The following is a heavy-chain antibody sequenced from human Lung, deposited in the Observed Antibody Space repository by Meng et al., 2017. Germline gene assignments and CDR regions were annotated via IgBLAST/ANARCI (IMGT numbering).Heavy chain of an antibody. CDR3: ARGPTTMAHDFDY. J-gene: IGHJ4*02. D-gene: IGHD4-11*01. Sequence: QVQLHQWGAGLFKPSETLSLTCVVSGGSFSDYYWSWIRQSPVKGLEWIGEINHSGSTNYNPSLENRATISVDTSQNNLSLKLSSVTAADSAVYYCARGPTTMAHDFDYWGQGTLVTVSS. V-gene: IGHV4-34*01. CDR1: GGSFSDYY. CDR2: INHSGST.